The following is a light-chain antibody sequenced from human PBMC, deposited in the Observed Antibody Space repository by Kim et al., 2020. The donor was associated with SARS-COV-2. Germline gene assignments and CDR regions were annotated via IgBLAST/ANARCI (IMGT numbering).Light chain of an antibody. V-gene: IGLV2-14*03. CDR1: SSDIGAYKF. J-gene: IGLJ2*01. Sequence: PGQSITISCTGTSSDIGAYKFVSWYQQHPGKAPKVIIYDVSNRPSGVSNRFSGSKSGNTASLTISGLQPEDEADYHCSSYTTSGVIFGGGTKLTVL. CDR3: SSYTTSGVI. CDR2: DVS.